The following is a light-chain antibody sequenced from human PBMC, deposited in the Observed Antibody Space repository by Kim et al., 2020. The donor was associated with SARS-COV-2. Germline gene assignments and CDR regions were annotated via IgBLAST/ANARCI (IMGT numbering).Light chain of an antibody. CDR3: QSFDRGLTASV. CDR2: GND. CDR1: TTNIGAGYD. V-gene: IGLV1-40*01. J-gene: IGLJ7*01. Sequence: RVTNSCCGSTTNIGAGYDVQWYQQIPGSAPKLLIYGNDNRPSGVPDRFSGAKSGTSASLAITGLQPEDEADYYCQSFDRGLTASVFGGGTQLTVL.